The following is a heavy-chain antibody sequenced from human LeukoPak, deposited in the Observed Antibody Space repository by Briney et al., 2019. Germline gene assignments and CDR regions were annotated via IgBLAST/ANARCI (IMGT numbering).Heavy chain of an antibody. CDR2: IIPIFGTA. V-gene: IGHV1-69*05. CDR1: GGTFSSYA. CDR3: ARSITMIVVRAFDY. J-gene: IGHJ4*02. D-gene: IGHD3-22*01. Sequence: SVKVSCKASGGTFSSYAISWVRQAPGQGLEWMGGIIPIFGTANYAQKFQGWVTMTRDTSISTAYMELNRLRSEDTAVYYCARSITMIVVRAFDYWGQGTLVTVSS.